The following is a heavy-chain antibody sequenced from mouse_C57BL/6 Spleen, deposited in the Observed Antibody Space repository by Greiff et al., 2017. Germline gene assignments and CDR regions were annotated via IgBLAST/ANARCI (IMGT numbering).Heavy chain of an antibody. Sequence: DVQLVESGEGLVKPGGSLKLSCAASGFTFSSYAMSWVRQTPEKRLEWVAYISSGGDYIYYADTVKGRFTISRDNARNTLYLQMSSLKSEDTAMYYCTREDDGYYYAMDYWGQGTSVTVSS. CDR1: GFTFSSYA. V-gene: IGHV5-9-1*02. D-gene: IGHD2-3*01. J-gene: IGHJ4*01. CDR3: TREDDGYYYAMDY. CDR2: ISSGGDYI.